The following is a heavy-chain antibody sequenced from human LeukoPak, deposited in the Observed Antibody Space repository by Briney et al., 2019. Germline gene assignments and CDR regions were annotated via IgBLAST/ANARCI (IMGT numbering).Heavy chain of an antibody. J-gene: IGHJ3*02. V-gene: IGHV1-69*06. CDR1: GGTFSSYA. CDR2: IIPIFGTA. CDR3: ARGYNWNDLSSLDAFDI. D-gene: IGHD1-1*01. Sequence: ASVKVSCKASGGTFSSYAISWVRQAPGQGLEWMGGIIPIFGTANYAQKFQGRVTITADKSTSTAYMGLSSLRSEDTAVYYCARGYNWNDLSSLDAFDIWGQGTMVTVSS.